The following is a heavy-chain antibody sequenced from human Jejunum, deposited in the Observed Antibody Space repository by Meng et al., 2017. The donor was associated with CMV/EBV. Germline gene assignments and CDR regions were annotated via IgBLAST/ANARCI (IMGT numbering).Heavy chain of an antibody. V-gene: IGHV3-74*01. CDR1: TVGSYW. D-gene: IGHD1-26*01. J-gene: IGHJ4*02. CDR3: VRDILRVGITYYFDY. Sequence: TVGSYWMNGGRQAPGKGLVWGARINRDGGTTTYADSVKGRFTSSRDNAKKTLFLQMDSLRVEDTAVYYCVRDILRVGITYYFDYWGQGTRVTVSS. CDR2: INRDGGTT.